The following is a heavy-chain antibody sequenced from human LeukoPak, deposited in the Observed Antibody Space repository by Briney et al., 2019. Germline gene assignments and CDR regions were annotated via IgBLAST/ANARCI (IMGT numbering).Heavy chain of an antibody. Sequence: SEALSLTCAVSGYSIRGGYYWGWIRQPPGKGLEWIGSMYHSGSTYHNPSLKSRVTISVDTSKNQFPLKLSSVTAADTAVYYCARGRIAVADLHHWGQGTLVTVSS. CDR1: GYSIRGGYY. D-gene: IGHD6-19*01. CDR2: MYHSGST. J-gene: IGHJ1*01. CDR3: ARGRIAVADLHH. V-gene: IGHV4-38-2*01.